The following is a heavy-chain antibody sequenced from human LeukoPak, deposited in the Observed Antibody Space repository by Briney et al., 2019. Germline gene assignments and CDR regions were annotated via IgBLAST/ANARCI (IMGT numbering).Heavy chain of an antibody. CDR1: GFTFSIYA. V-gene: IGHV3-23*01. D-gene: IGHD3-22*01. CDR3: AKDRPNYYHSNGHYYRRDGDS. Sequence: GGSLRLSCDASGFTFSIYAMSCVRHGTGKGLECVSSITSSGEATYYADSVKGRFTISRDNSRYTLYLQMNSLRAEDTAVYYCAKDRPNYYHSNGHYYRRDGDSWGQGTLVTVSS. J-gene: IGHJ5*01. CDR2: ITSSGEAT.